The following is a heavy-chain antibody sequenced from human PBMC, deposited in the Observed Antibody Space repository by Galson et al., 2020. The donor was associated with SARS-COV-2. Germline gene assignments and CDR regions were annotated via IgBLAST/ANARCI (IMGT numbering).Heavy chain of an antibody. CDR1: GYSFTSYW. CDR3: ARQGGDGYSSYYYGMDV. Sequence: ESLKISCKGSGYSFTSYWIGWVRQMPGKGLEWMGIIYPGDSDTRYSPSFQGQVTISADKSISTAYLQWSSLKASDTAMYYCARQGGDGYSSYYYGMDVWGQGTTVTVSS. CDR2: IYPGDSDT. V-gene: IGHV5-51*01. J-gene: IGHJ6*02. D-gene: IGHD5-18*01.